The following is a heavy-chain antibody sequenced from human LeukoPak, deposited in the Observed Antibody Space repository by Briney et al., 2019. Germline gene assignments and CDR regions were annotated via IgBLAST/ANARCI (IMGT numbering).Heavy chain of an antibody. CDR3: ARNRGYGSGSHTDS. D-gene: IGHD3-10*01. CDR2: INPNSGGT. Sequence: ASVKVSCKASGYTFTSYYMHWVRQAPGQGLEWMGWINPNSGGTNYAQKFQGRVTMTRDTSISTAYMELSRLRSDDTAVYYCARNRGYGSGSHTDSWGQGTLVTVSS. V-gene: IGHV1-2*02. J-gene: IGHJ4*02. CDR1: GYTFTSYY.